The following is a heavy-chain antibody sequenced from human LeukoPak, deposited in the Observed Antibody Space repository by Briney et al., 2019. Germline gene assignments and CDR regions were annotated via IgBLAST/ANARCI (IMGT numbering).Heavy chain of an antibody. CDR3: ARDQGYGAYGLDY. V-gene: IGHV1-69*05. CDR1: GGTFSSYA. D-gene: IGHD4/OR15-4a*01. Sequence: GASVKVSCKASGGTFSSYAISWVRQAPGQGLGWMGRIIPIFGTANYAQKFQGRVTITTDESTSTAYMELTSLRSEDTAVYYCARDQGYGAYGLDYWGQGTLVTVSS. J-gene: IGHJ4*02. CDR2: IIPIFGTA.